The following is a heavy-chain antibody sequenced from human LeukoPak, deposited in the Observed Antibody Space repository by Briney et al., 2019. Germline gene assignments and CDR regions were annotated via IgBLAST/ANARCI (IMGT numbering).Heavy chain of an antibody. CDR3: ARDYLSSSDY. D-gene: IGHD6-6*01. J-gene: IGHJ4*02. V-gene: IGHV3-7*01. CDR2: IKFDGSER. CDR1: GFTFSNYR. Sequence: GGSLRLSCAASGFTFSNYRMSWVRQAPGKGLEWVANIKFDGSERYYVDSVKGRFTISRDNAKNSLYLQMNSLRAEDTAVYYCARDYLSSSDYWGQGTLVTVSS.